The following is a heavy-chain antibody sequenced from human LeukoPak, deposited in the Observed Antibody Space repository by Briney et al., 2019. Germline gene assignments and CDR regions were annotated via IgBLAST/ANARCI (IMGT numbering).Heavy chain of an antibody. Sequence: PSGTPSLTYSVSGGSIRNYYWTWVRQPLGKGLEWIGYIFYSGSTNYNPSLKSRVTISLYTSKNHFSLKLNSVTAADTAVYYCASSSSGSYYNGFDIWGQGTMVTVAS. V-gene: IGHV4-59*01. CDR1: GGSIRNYY. CDR2: IFYSGST. CDR3: ASSSSGSYYNGFDI. D-gene: IGHD3-10*01. J-gene: IGHJ3*02.